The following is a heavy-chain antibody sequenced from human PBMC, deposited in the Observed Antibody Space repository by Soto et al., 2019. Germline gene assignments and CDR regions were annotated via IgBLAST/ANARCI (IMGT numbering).Heavy chain of an antibody. CDR1: GFTVSTYP. CDR3: AKDMAYCGGDCQGL. Sequence: PAASLRLYYSPSGFTVSTYPMSWVRQAPGKGLEWVSAISGSGGSTYYADSVKGRFTISRDNSKNTLYLQMNSLRAEDTAVYYCAKDMAYCGGDCQGLWGQGT. V-gene: IGHV3-23*01. D-gene: IGHD2-21*02. CDR2: ISGSGGST. J-gene: IGHJ4*03.